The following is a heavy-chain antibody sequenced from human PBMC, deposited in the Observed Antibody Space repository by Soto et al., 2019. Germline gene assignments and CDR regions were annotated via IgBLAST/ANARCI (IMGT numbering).Heavy chain of an antibody. CDR1: GYTFDNYA. Sequence: QVQLVQSGAQVKKPGASVKVSCKASGYTFDNYALHWVRQAPGRRLEWMGWIHAGNGYTKYSQRFQGRVTITRDTSASTVHMDLSSLRSEDTAVYYCARVQYSGYDFKLAFDIWGQGTMVTVSS. CDR2: IHAGNGYT. V-gene: IGHV1-3*01. D-gene: IGHD5-12*01. CDR3: ARVQYSGYDFKLAFDI. J-gene: IGHJ3*02.